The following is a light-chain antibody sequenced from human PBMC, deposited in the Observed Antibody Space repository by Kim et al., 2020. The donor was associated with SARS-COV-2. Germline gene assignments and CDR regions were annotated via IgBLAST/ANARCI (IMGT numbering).Light chain of an antibody. Sequence: DIQMTQSPSSLSASVGDRVTITCRASQSISSYLNWYQQKPGKAPKLLIYAASSLQSGVPSRFSGSGSGTDFTLTISSLQPEDFATYYCQEGYGTPSFGQGTKLEI. CDR3: QEGYGTPS. CDR2: AAS. V-gene: IGKV1-39*01. J-gene: IGKJ2*01. CDR1: QSISSY.